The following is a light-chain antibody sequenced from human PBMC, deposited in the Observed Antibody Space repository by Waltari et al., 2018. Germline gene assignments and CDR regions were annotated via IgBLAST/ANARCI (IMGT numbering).Light chain of an antibody. J-gene: IGLJ3*02. CDR2: EDN. CDR1: SGSLVTNY. CDR3: QSYDTNIRV. V-gene: IGLV6-57*01. Sequence: NFLLTQPHSVSASPGKTVTISCTRSSGSLVTNYVQWYQQRPGSSPSMIIYEDNKRPPGVPHRFSGSIDSSSNSASLTISGLKTEDEADYYCQSYDTNIRVFGGGTKLTVL.